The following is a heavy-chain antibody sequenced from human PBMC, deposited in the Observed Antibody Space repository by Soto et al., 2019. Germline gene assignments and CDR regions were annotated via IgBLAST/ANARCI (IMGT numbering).Heavy chain of an antibody. V-gene: IGHV3-30*04. Sequence: GESLKISCAASGFSFSGYAMHWVRQAPGKGLEWVSIISPDGRNKNYADSVKGQFTISRDNSKNTLYLQMNSLRTEDTAVYFCARGRGATIAYYSDYWGQGTLVTVSS. J-gene: IGHJ4*02. CDR2: ISPDGRNK. D-gene: IGHD5-12*01. CDR3: ARGRGATIAYYSDY. CDR1: GFSFSGYA.